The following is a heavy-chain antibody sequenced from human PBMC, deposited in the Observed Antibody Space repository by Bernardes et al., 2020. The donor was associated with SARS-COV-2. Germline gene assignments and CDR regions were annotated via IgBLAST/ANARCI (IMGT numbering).Heavy chain of an antibody. Sequence: ASVKVSCKASGYTFTNFDISWVRQAPGQGLEWMAWISAYSGKTTYAQKFQGRVTTTTDTSTSTAYMELRSLRSDDTAVYYCARDWGYNGMDVWSQGTTVTVSS. D-gene: IGHD2-2*02. CDR2: ISAYSGKT. CDR1: GYTFTNFD. V-gene: IGHV1-18*04. CDR3: ARDWGYNGMDV. J-gene: IGHJ6*02.